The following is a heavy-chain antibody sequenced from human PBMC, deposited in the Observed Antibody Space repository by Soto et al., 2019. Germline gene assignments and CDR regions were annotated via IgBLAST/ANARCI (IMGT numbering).Heavy chain of an antibody. CDR1: GFTFSSYA. V-gene: IGHV3-23*01. Sequence: GWSLRLSCAASGFTFSSYAMSWVRQAPGKGLEWVSAISGSGGSTYYADSVKGRFTISRDNSKNTPYLQMNSLRAEDTAVYYCAKASRSSGYLDPFDYWGQGTLVTVSS. J-gene: IGHJ4*02. CDR3: AKASRSSGYLDPFDY. D-gene: IGHD3-22*01. CDR2: ISGSGGST.